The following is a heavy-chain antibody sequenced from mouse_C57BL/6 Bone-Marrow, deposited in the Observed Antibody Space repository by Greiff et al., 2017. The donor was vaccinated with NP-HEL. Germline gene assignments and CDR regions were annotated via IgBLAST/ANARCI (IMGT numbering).Heavy chain of an antibody. CDR3: ARGGDGYYLFDY. V-gene: IGHV1-55*01. CDR1: GYTFTSYW. CDR2: IYPGSGST. Sequence: QVQLQQSGAELVKPGASVKMSCKASGYTFTSYWITWVKQRPGQGLEWIGDIYPGSGSTNYNEKFKSKATLTVDTSSSTAYMQLSSLTSEDSAVYYCARGGDGYYLFDYWGQGTTLTVSS. J-gene: IGHJ2*01. D-gene: IGHD2-3*01.